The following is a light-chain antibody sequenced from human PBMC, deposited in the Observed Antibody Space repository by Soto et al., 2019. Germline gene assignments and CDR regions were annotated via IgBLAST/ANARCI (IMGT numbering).Light chain of an antibody. Sequence: VTTQSPATLSVSPGERATLSCRASESVSSNLAWYQQRPGQAPRLVIYGASTRATGIPARFSGGGSGTEFTLTISSLQSEDFAVYYCQQYNSWPPITFGQGTRLEIK. CDR3: QQYNSWPPIT. V-gene: IGKV3-15*01. CDR2: GAS. J-gene: IGKJ5*01. CDR1: ESVSSN.